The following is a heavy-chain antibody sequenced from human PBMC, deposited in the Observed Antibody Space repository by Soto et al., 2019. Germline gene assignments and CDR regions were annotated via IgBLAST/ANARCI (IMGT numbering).Heavy chain of an antibody. CDR2: ISSNGGST. V-gene: IGHV3-64*01. J-gene: IGHJ6*04. CDR1: GFTFSSYA. Sequence: EVQLVESGGGLVQPGGSLRLSCAASGFTFSSYAMHWVRQAPGKGLEYVSVISSNGGSTYYANSVNGRFTISRDNSKNTLYLQMGSLRAEDMAVYYCARGVYDTYGMDVWGEGTTVTVSS. CDR3: ARGVYDTYGMDV. D-gene: IGHD3-16*01.